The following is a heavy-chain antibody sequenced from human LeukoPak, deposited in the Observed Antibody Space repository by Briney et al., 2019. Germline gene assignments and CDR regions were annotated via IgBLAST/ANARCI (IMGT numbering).Heavy chain of an antibody. D-gene: IGHD5-12*01. V-gene: IGHV7-4-1*02. CDR1: GYTFTSYA. Sequence: ASVKVSCKASGYTFTSYAMNWVRQAPGQGLEWMGWINTNTGNPTYAQGFTGRFVFSLDTSVSTAYLQISSLKAEDTAVYYRAREDSGYETVPFDYWGQGTLVTVSS. CDR2: INTNTGNP. CDR3: AREDSGYETVPFDY. J-gene: IGHJ4*02.